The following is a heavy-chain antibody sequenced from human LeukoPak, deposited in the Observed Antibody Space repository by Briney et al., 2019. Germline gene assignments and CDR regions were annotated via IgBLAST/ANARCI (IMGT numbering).Heavy chain of an antibody. Sequence: ASVKVSCKASGYTFTSYGISWVRQAPGQGLEWMGWTSPHNGDTNYAQKLRGRVTMTTDTSTSTAYMELRSLRSDDTAVYYCARVRAAAGIYYFDYWGQGTLVTVSS. V-gene: IGHV1-18*01. CDR2: TSPHNGDT. CDR1: GYTFTSYG. D-gene: IGHD6-13*01. CDR3: ARVRAAAGIYYFDY. J-gene: IGHJ4*02.